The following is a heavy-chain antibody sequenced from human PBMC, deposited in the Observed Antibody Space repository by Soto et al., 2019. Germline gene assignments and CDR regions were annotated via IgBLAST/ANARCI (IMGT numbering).Heavy chain of an antibody. Sequence: GGSLRLSCAASGFTLSSYWMSWVRQAPGKGLEWVANIKQDGSEKYYVDSVKGRSTISRDNAKNSLYLQMNRRRAEDTAVYYCARFDFSIPSLNAFDIWGQGTMVTVSS. J-gene: IGHJ3*02. CDR2: IKQDGSEK. V-gene: IGHV3-7*01. CDR3: ARFDFSIPSLNAFDI. D-gene: IGHD3-3*01. CDR1: GFTLSSYW.